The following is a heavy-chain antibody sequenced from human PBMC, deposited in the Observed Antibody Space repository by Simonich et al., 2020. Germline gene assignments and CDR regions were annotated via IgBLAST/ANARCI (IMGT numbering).Heavy chain of an antibody. CDR3: ASSKLATIDY. CDR1: GYTFTGYY. D-gene: IGHD5-12*01. CDR2: INPNSGGT. V-gene: IGHV1-2*02. Sequence: QVQLVQSGAEVKKPGASVKVSCKASGYTFTGYYIHWVRQAPGQGLEWMGWINPNSGGTNYAKKFQGRVTMTRDTSISTAYMELSRLRSDDTAVYYCASSKLATIDYWGQGTLVTVSS. J-gene: IGHJ4*02.